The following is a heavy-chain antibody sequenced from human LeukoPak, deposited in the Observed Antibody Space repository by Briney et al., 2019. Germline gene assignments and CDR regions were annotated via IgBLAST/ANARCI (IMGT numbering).Heavy chain of an antibody. Sequence: PSETLSLTCTVSGGSISSHYWSWIRQPPGKGLEWIGYIYYSGSTNYNPSLKSRVTISVDTSKNQFSLKLSSVTAADTAVYYCARGLLPYYFDYWGQGTLVTVSS. CDR3: ARGLLPYYFDY. D-gene: IGHD3-22*01. CDR1: GGSISSHY. V-gene: IGHV4-59*08. CDR2: IYYSGST. J-gene: IGHJ4*02.